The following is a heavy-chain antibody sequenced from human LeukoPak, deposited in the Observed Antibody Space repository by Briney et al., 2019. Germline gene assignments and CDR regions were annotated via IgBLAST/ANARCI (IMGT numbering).Heavy chain of an antibody. V-gene: IGHV4-59*02. Sequence: PSETLSLTCTVSGGSVSDYYWSWIRQSPGKVLEWTGYIYHTGSTSYSPSLKSRVTISADTSQNQFSLKLSSVTAADTAVYYCASRKLGNDYWGQGTLVTVSS. CDR2: IYHTGST. J-gene: IGHJ4*02. D-gene: IGHD7-27*01. CDR3: ASRKLGNDY. CDR1: GGSVSDYY.